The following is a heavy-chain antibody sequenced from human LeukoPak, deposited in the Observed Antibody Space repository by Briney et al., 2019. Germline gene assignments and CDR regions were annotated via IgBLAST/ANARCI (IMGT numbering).Heavy chain of an antibody. CDR2: IDTDGSFT. V-gene: IGHV3-74*01. D-gene: IGHD1-26*01. Sequence: GGSLRLSCAASGFTFSSYWMHWVRQAPGKGLVWVSRIDTDGSFTSYADSVRGRFTISRDNAKNTLYLQMSSLRAEDTAVYYCIRGTVGAPGNDYWGQGTLVTVSS. CDR3: IRGTVGAPGNDY. J-gene: IGHJ4*02. CDR1: GFTFSSYW.